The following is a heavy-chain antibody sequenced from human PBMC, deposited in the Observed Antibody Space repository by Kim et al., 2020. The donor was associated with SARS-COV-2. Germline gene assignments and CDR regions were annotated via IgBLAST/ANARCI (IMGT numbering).Heavy chain of an antibody. CDR1: RFTFSNYA. CDR2: ISYDGSNK. V-gene: IGHV3-30*04. Sequence: GGSLRLSCAASRFTFSNYAMHWVRQAPGKGLEWVAVISYDGSNKYYADSVKGRFTISRDNSKNTLYLQMNSLRAADTAVYYCARGSAWELLESAEFFQHWGQGTLVTVSS. J-gene: IGHJ1*01. D-gene: IGHD1-26*01. CDR3: ARGSAWELLESAEFFQH.